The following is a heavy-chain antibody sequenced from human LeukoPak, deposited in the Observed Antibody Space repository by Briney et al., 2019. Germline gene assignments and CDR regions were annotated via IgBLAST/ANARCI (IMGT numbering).Heavy chain of an antibody. Sequence: ASVKVSCEASGYTFTSYDINWVRQATGQGLEWMGWMNPNSGNTGYAQKFQGRVTITRNTSISTAYMELSSLRSEDTAVYYCARGGFLEWLPLDYWGQGTLVTVSS. V-gene: IGHV1-8*03. CDR2: MNPNSGNT. CDR3: ARGGFLEWLPLDY. CDR1: GYTFTSYD. J-gene: IGHJ4*02. D-gene: IGHD3-3*01.